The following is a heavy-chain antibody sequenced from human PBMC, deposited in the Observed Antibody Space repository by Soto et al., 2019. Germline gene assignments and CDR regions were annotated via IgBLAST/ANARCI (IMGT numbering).Heavy chain of an antibody. J-gene: IGHJ6*02. Sequence: QVQLVQSGPEVKKTGTSVKVSCKASGGTFSSRAISWVRQAPGQGLEWMGGIIPVFSRVNYAEKFQDRVTITADESTGTVYMELSSLRSEDTALYYCANSRGGTFLGYHGMDIWGQGTTVSVSS. CDR1: GGTFSSRA. CDR2: IIPVFSRV. V-gene: IGHV1-69*01. CDR3: ANSRGGTFLGYHGMDI. D-gene: IGHD3-16*01.